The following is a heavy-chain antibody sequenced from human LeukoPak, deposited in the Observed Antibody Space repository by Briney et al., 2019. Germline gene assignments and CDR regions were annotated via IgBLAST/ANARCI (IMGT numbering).Heavy chain of an antibody. D-gene: IGHD6-13*01. V-gene: IGHV4-34*01. Sequence: PGGSLRLSCAASGFTFSSYWMSWVRQPPGKGLEWIGEINHSGSTNYNPSLKSRVTISVDTSKNQFSLKLSSVTAADTAVYYCARGQKSSSWYYYYGMDVWGQGTTVTVSS. J-gene: IGHJ6*02. CDR3: ARGQKSSSWYYYYGMDV. CDR2: INHSGST. CDR1: GFTFSSYW.